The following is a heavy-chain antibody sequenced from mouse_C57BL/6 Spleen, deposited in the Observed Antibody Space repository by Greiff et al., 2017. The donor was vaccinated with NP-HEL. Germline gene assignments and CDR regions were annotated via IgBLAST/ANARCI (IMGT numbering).Heavy chain of an antibody. V-gene: IGHV5-9-1*02. CDR3: TRDGGLYDGYYGAMDY. J-gene: IGHJ4*01. CDR2: ISSGDDYI. D-gene: IGHD2-3*01. Sequence: EVQLVESGEGLVKPGGSLKLSCAASGFTFSSYAMSWVRQTPEKRLEWVAYISSGDDYIYYADTVKGRFTISRDNARNTLYLQMSSLKSEDTAMYYCTRDGGLYDGYYGAMDYWGQGTSVTVSS. CDR1: GFTFSSYA.